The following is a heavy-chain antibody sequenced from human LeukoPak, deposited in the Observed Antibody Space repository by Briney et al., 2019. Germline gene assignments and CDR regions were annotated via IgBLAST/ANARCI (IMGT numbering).Heavy chain of an antibody. Sequence: SETLSLTCTVSGGSISTYYWSWVRQPPGKGLEYIGYIYTTGSTNYNPSLKGRVTISLDTSKNQFSLNLTSVTAADTAVYYCARRRPQAFDIWGQGTMVTVSS. J-gene: IGHJ3*02. CDR1: GGSISTYY. V-gene: IGHV4-4*09. CDR2: IYTTGST. CDR3: ARRRPQAFDI.